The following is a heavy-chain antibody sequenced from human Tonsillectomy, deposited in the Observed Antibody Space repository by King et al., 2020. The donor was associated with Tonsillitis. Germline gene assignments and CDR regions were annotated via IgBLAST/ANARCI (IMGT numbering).Heavy chain of an antibody. D-gene: IGHD3-22*01. Sequence: VQLVESGGVVVQPGGSLRLSCAASGFTFEDYAMHWVRQVPEKGLEWVSLISPDGGDIYYGDSVKGRFTISRDNSKNSLHLQMNSLSVEDSALYYCLKGAGDREGSGYSLLAEHFHHWGQGTLVSVSS. CDR3: LKGAGDREGSGYSLLAEHFHH. CDR1: GFTFEDYA. V-gene: IGHV3-43D*03. J-gene: IGHJ1*01. CDR2: ISPDGGDI.